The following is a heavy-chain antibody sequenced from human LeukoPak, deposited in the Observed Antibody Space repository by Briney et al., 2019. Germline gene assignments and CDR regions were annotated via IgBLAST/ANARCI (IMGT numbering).Heavy chain of an antibody. CDR3: ARDAGGYFDY. V-gene: IGHV1-69*05. Sequence: GASVKVSCKASGGTFSSYAISWLRQAPGQGLEWMGGIIPIFGTANYAQKFQGRVTITTDESTSTAYMELSSLRSEDTAVYYCARDAGGYFDYWGQGTLVTVSS. J-gene: IGHJ4*02. CDR2: IIPIFGTA. CDR1: GGTFSSYA.